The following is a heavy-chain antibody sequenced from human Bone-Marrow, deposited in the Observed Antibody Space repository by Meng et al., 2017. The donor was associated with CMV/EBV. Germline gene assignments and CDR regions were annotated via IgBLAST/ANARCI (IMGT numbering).Heavy chain of an antibody. Sequence: LTCTVSGGSISSGGYYWSWIRQHPGKGLEWIGYIYYSGSTYYNPSLKSRVTISVDTSKNQFSLKLSSVTAADTAVYYCARGDSIAARPPDYFDYWGQGTLVTVSS. CDR2: IYYSGST. D-gene: IGHD6-6*01. J-gene: IGHJ4*02. CDR1: GGSISSGGYY. V-gene: IGHV4-31*03. CDR3: ARGDSIAARPPDYFDY.